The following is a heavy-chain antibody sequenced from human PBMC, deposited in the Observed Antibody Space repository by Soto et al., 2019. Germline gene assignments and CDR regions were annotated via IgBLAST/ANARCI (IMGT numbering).Heavy chain of an antibody. CDR2: ISGSGGST. J-gene: IGHJ6*02. Sequence: EVQLLESGGGLVQPGGSLRLSCAASGFTFSSYAMSWVRQAPGKGLEWVSAISGSGGSTYYADSVKGRFPISRDNSKNTLYLQMNSLRAEDTAVYYCAKDLGNYYDSSGLHDAQNYYYGMDVWGQGTTVTVSS. CDR1: GFTFSSYA. CDR3: AKDLGNYYDSSGLHDAQNYYYGMDV. V-gene: IGHV3-23*01. D-gene: IGHD3-22*01.